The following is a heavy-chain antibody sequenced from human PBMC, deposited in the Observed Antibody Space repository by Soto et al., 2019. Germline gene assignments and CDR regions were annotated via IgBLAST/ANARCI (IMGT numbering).Heavy chain of an antibody. J-gene: IGHJ3*02. V-gene: IGHV1-58*01. Sequence: GASVKVSCKASGFTFSSSAVQWVRQARGQRLEWIGWIVVGRGNTNYAQKFQERVTMTWDMSTSTAYMELSSPSSEDPAAYYCAATIIDAFDNWGQGXMVTISS. CDR3: AATIIDAFDN. CDR2: IVVGRGNT. D-gene: IGHD5-12*01. CDR1: GFTFSSSA.